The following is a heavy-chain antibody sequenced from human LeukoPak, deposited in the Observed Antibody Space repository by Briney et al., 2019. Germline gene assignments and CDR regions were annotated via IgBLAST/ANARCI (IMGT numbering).Heavy chain of an antibody. CDR3: ARGTNYGGNFDY. CDR1: GGSVSDNNFF. CDR2: IYNSGST. Sequence: SETLSLTCTVSGGSVSDNNFFWNWIRQPPGKGLEWIGYIYNSGSTYYNPSLKSRVTISVDRSKNQFSLKLSSVTAADTAVYYCARGTNYGGNFDYWGQGTLVTVSS. V-gene: IGHV4-61*01. D-gene: IGHD4-23*01. J-gene: IGHJ4*02.